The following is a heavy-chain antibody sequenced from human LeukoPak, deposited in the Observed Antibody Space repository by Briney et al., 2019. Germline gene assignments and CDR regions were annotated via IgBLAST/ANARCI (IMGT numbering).Heavy chain of an antibody. V-gene: IGHV4-31*03. CDR2: IYYSGST. CDR3: ARGARWGSYLSWGPYYFDY. D-gene: IGHD1-26*01. CDR1: GGSISSGGYY. Sequence: SETLSLTCTVSGGSISSGGYYWSWIRQHPGKGLEWIGYIYYSGSTYYNPSLKSRVTISVDTSKNQFSLKLSSVTAADTAVYYCARGARWGSYLSWGPYYFDYWGQGTLVTVSS. J-gene: IGHJ4*02.